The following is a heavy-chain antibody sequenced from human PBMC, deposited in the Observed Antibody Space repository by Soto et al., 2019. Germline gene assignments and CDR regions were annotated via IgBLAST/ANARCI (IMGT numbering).Heavy chain of an antibody. CDR1: GGSVSSGSYY. J-gene: IGHJ6*02. CDR2: IYYSGST. Sequence: TLSLTCTVSGGSVSSGSYYWSWIRQPPGKGLEWIGYIYYSGSTNYNPSLKSRVTISVDTSKNQFSLKLSSVTAADTAVYYCARASITIFGVVPSNYYGMDVWGQGTTVTVSS. V-gene: IGHV4-61*01. D-gene: IGHD3-3*01. CDR3: ARASITIFGVVPSNYYGMDV.